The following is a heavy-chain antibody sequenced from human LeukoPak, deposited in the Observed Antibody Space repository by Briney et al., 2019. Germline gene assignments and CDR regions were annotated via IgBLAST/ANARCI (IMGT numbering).Heavy chain of an antibody. V-gene: IGHV4-38-2*02. CDR1: GYSISSGYF. D-gene: IGHD3-16*01. Sequence: SETLSLTCTVSGYSISSGYFWGWIRQPPGKGLEWIGSIYHSGSTNYNPSLKSRVTMSVDTSKNQFSLKLSSVTAADTAVYYCARARGGGPLGYWGQGTLVTVSS. CDR3: ARARGGGPLGY. J-gene: IGHJ4*02. CDR2: IYHSGST.